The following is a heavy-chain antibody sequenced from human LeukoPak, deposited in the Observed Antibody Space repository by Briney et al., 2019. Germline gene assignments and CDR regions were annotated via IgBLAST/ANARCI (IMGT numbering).Heavy chain of an antibody. CDR2: FNPIFGSA. CDR3: ATTRRKELGY. V-gene: IGHV1-69*05. D-gene: IGHD3-10*01. Sequence: GASVKVSCKASGDSFGTYGITWVRQAPGEGLEWMGGFNPIFGSAQYAQKFQGRVTISMDVSARTVYMELSSLRSDDTAVYYCATTRRKELGYWGQGTLVTVSS. J-gene: IGHJ4*02. CDR1: GDSFGTYG.